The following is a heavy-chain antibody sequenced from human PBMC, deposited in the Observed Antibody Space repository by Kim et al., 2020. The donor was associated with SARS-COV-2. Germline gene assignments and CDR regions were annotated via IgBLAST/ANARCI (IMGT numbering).Heavy chain of an antibody. CDR1: GFTFSNYW. D-gene: IGHD3-16*01. Sequence: GGSLRLSCAVSGFTFSNYWMTWVRQAPGKGLEWVANIKQDGSGKHYVDSVEGRVTISRDNARNSLFLQMNSLRAEDTAVYYCARDLGNSANDYYFDYWGQGTLVTVSS. J-gene: IGHJ4*02. CDR3: ARDLGNSANDYYFDY. V-gene: IGHV3-7*01. CDR2: IKQDGSGK.